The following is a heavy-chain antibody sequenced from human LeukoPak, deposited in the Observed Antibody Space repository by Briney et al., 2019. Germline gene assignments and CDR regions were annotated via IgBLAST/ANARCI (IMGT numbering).Heavy chain of an antibody. J-gene: IGHJ4*02. CDR1: GFTFSSYS. Sequence: GGSLRLSCAASGFTFSSYSMSWVRQAPGKGLEWVSNISGGGGSTYYADSVKGGFTISRDNSKNTLYLQVNSLRAEDTAVYYCANGGKWAVTPFDYWGQGTLVTVSS. V-gene: IGHV3-23*01. D-gene: IGHD1-26*01. CDR3: ANGGKWAVTPFDY. CDR2: ISGGGGST.